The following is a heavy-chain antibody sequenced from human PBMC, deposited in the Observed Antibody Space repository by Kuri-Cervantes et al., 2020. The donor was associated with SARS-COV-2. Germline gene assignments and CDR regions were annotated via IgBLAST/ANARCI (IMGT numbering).Heavy chain of an antibody. CDR2: IYYSGST. D-gene: IGHD6-19*01. CDR3: ARDRGSSGWSWVYYYYGMDV. Sequence: SETLSLTCTVSGGSISSYYWSWIRQPPGKGLEWIGYIYYSGSTNYNPSLKSRVTISVDTSKNQFSLKLSSVTAADTAVYYCARDRGSSGWSWVYYYYGMDVWGQGTTVTVSS. CDR1: GGSISSYY. J-gene: IGHJ6*02. V-gene: IGHV4-59*01.